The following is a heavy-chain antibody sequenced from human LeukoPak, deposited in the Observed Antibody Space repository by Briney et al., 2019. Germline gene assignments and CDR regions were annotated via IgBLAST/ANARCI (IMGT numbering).Heavy chain of an antibody. CDR1: GGSVSSGSYY. CDR3: ARVSIRYGTLDY. CDR2: IYYSGST. D-gene: IGHD1-14*01. V-gene: IGHV4-61*01. Sequence: SETLSLTCTVSGGSVSSGSYYWSWIPQPPGKGLVWIGYIYYSGSTNYTPSLKIKVTISVDTSKNQFSLKLSSVTAADTAVYYCARVSIRYGTLDYWGQGTLVTVSS. J-gene: IGHJ4*02.